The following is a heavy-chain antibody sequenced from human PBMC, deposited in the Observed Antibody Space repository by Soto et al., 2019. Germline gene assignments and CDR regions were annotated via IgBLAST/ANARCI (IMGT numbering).Heavy chain of an antibody. D-gene: IGHD2-21*02. V-gene: IGHV3-15*01. CDR3: TTASYCGGDCYPDY. Sequence: EVQLVESGGGLVKPGGSLRLSCAASGFTFSNAWMSWVRQAPGKGLEWVGRIKSKTDGGTTDYAAPVKGRFTISRDDSKNTLYLQMNSLKTEDTAVYYCTTASYCGGDCYPDYWGQGTLVTVSS. CDR1: GFTFSNAW. CDR2: IKSKTDGGTT. J-gene: IGHJ4*02.